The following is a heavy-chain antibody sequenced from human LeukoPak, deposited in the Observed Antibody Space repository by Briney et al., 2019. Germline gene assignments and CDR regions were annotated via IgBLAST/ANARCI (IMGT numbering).Heavy chain of an antibody. V-gene: IGHV4-59*01. D-gene: IGHD3-16*01. Sequence: SETLSLTCSVSGGSISGYYWTWVRQPPGKGLEWIGQIHYSGRADYNPSLKSRITMSVDTSRNQISLKLSSVTAADTAIYYCVRFGVNYDMEVWGQGTTVTVFS. J-gene: IGHJ6*02. CDR1: GGSISGYY. CDR2: IHYSGRA. CDR3: VRFGVNYDMEV.